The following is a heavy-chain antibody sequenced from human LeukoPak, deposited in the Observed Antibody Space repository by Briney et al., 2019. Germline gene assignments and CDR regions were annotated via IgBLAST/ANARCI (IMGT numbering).Heavy chain of an antibody. J-gene: IGHJ4*02. Sequence: SETLSLTCTVSGGSISSGSYYWSWIRQPAGKGLEWIGRIYTSGSTSYNPSLKSRVTISVDTSKNQFSLKLTSVTAADTAVYYCAREYQGIDYWGQGTLATVSS. CDR2: IYTSGST. D-gene: IGHD2-2*01. V-gene: IGHV4-61*02. CDR3: AREYQGIDY. CDR1: GGSISSGSYY.